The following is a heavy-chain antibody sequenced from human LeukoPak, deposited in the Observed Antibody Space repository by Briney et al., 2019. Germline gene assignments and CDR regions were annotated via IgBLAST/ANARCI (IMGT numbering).Heavy chain of an antibody. J-gene: IGHJ4*02. D-gene: IGHD3-3*01. CDR2: IYYSGST. CDR1: GGSISSSSYY. Sequence: SETLSLTCTVSGGSISSSSYYWGWIRQPPGKGLEWIGSIYYSGSTYYNPSLKSRVTISVDTSKNQFSLKLSSVTAADTAVYYCARGGYDFWSGYYQGFGDYFDYWGQGTLVTVSS. V-gene: IGHV4-39*07. CDR3: ARGGYDFWSGYYQGFGDYFDY.